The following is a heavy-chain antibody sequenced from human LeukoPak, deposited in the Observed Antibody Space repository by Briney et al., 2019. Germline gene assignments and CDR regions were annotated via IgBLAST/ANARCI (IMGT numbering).Heavy chain of an antibody. Sequence: ASVKVSCKASGYTFINYGISWVRQAPGQGREWMGWISGYNGNTKYAQKLQGRVTMTTDTPTSTAYMELRNLRSDDTAIYYCARVGITAAFFNYWGQGTLVTVSS. CDR1: GYTFINYG. D-gene: IGHD6-13*01. V-gene: IGHV1-18*04. J-gene: IGHJ4*02. CDR3: ARVGITAAFFNY. CDR2: ISGYNGNT.